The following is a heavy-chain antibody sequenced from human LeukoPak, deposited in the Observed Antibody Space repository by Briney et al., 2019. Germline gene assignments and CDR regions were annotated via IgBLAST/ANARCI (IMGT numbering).Heavy chain of an antibody. Sequence: GASVKVSCKASGFTFTSSAMQWVRQARGQRLEWIGWIVVGSGSTNYAQKFQERVTITRDMSTSTAYMELSSLRSEDTAVYYCARGDRYFDWLLPYYYYGMDVWGQGTTVTVSS. J-gene: IGHJ6*02. CDR2: IVVGSGST. CDR1: GFTFTSSA. V-gene: IGHV1-58*02. CDR3: ARGDRYFDWLLPYYYYGMDV. D-gene: IGHD3-9*01.